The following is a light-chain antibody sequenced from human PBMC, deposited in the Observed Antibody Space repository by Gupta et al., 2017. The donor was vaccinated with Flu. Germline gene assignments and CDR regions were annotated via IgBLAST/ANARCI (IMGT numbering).Light chain of an antibody. CDR2: KDT. V-gene: IGLV3-16*01. Sequence: GETLAKKYAYWYQQKSGQVPVLVIYKDTERPSGIPDRFSGSRSGTIVTLTISGVQAEDEADYYCLSADSSGNFRVFGGGTKLTVL. CDR3: LSADSSGNFRV. CDR1: TLAKKY. J-gene: IGLJ3*02.